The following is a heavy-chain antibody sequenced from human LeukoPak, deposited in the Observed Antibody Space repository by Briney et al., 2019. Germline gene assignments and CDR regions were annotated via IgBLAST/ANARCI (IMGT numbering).Heavy chain of an antibody. CDR3: AKEWVDFWSGYYTMPDY. J-gene: IGHJ4*02. CDR2: ISGSGGST. CDR1: GFTFSSYA. Sequence: GGSLRLSCAASGFTFSSYAMSWVRQAPGKGLEWVSAISGSGGSTYYADSVKGRFTISRDNSKNALYLQMNSLRAEDTAVYYCAKEWVDFWSGYYTMPDYWGQGTLVTVSS. V-gene: IGHV3-23*01. D-gene: IGHD3-3*01.